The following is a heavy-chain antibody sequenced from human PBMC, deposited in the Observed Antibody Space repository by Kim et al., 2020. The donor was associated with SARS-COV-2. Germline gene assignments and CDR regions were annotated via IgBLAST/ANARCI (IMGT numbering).Heavy chain of an antibody. CDR3: ARDCSDFGVTSQYYYYGLDV. V-gene: IGHV3-30*03. CDR1: GFTFNSYG. D-gene: IGHD4-17*01. CDR2: LPHDASDT. Sequence: GGSLRLSCVASGFTFNSYGMHWVRQAPHKGLEWVAVLPHDASDTWYADSVKGRFTISRDNSKNTLYLEMNSLRVEDTAVYYCARDCSDFGVTSQYYYYGLDVWGQGTTVTVYS. J-gene: IGHJ6*02.